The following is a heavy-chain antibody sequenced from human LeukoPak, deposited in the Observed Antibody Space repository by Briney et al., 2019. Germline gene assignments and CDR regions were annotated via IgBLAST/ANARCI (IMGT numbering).Heavy chain of an antibody. J-gene: IGHJ4*02. V-gene: IGHV3-13*01. CDR2: IGTAGDT. D-gene: IGHD1-26*01. CDR1: GFTFSSYD. Sequence: GGSLRLSCAASGFTFSSYDMHWVRQATGKGLEWVSAIGTAGDTYYPDSVKGRFTISRDNAQNSLCLQMNSLRAEDTAIYYCVRDRGTYRPIDYWGQGTLVTVSS. CDR3: VRDRGTYRPIDY.